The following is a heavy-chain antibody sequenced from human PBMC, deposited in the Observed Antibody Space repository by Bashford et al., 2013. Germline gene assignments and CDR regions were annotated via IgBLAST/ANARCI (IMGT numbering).Heavy chain of an antibody. CDR2: IYYSGST. CDR1: GGSVSSGSYY. D-gene: IGHD5-12*01. CDR3: ARDFRGYSGYDRHYYYYGMDV. Sequence: SETLSLTCTVSGGSVSSGSYYWSWIRQPPGKGLEWIGYIYYSGSTNYNPSLKSRVTISVDTSKNQFSLKLSSVTAADTAVYYCARDFRGYSGYDRHYYYYGMDVWGQGTTVTVSS. V-gene: IGHV4-61*01. J-gene: IGHJ6*02.